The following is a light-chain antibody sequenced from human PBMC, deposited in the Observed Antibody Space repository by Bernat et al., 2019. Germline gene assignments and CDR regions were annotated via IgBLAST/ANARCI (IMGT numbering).Light chain of an antibody. J-gene: IGLJ3*02. CDR3: CSYAGNTAWV. CDR1: SSDVGGYNY. V-gene: IGLV2-11*01. CDR2: DVN. Sequence: QSALTQPRSVSGSPGQSVTISCTGTSSDVGGYNYVSWYQQHPGKAPKLMTYDVNKRPSGVPDRFSGSKSDNTASLTISGLRAEDEADYYCCSYAGNTAWVFGAGTKVTVL.